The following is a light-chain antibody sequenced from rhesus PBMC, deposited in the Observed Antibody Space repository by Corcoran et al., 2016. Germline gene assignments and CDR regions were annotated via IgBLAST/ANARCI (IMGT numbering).Light chain of an antibody. CDR2: KAS. Sequence: DIQMTQSPSSLSASVGDTVTITCRASQSISSWLAWYQQKPGKAPKLLIYKASNLQSGVPSRFSGSGSGTDFTLTISSLQSEDFAPYYCQQYSSSPYSFGQGTKVEIK. CDR1: QSISSW. J-gene: IGKJ2*01. CDR3: QQYSSSPYS. V-gene: IGKV1-22*01.